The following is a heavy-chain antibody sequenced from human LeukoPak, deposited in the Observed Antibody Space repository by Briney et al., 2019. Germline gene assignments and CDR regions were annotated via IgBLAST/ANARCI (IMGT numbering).Heavy chain of an antibody. V-gene: IGHV4-39*02. Sequence: SETLSLTCSISGGSISSSSYYWGWIRQPPGKGLEWIGSFYYTGNTYYNPSLKSRVTISVDTSKNDLSLNLRSVTAADTAVYYCARTAGIAVAGSRQYFDYWGQGMLVTVSS. D-gene: IGHD6-19*01. J-gene: IGHJ4*02. CDR2: FYYTGNT. CDR3: ARTAGIAVAGSRQYFDY. CDR1: GGSISSSSYY.